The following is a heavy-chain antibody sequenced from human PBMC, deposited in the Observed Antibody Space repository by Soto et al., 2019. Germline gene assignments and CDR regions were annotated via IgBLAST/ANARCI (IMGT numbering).Heavy chain of an antibody. Sequence: QVQLQESGPELVQPSQTLSLTCSVSGGSITTNGHYWTWIRQHPGQGLEWIAYIYYTGNSYLNPSLKSRLSISVDTSKNQFSLELRSVTAADTAVYYCAREQWGFDSWGQGTLVTVSS. CDR1: GGSITTNGHY. CDR3: AREQWGFDS. CDR2: IYYTGNS. D-gene: IGHD6-19*01. J-gene: IGHJ4*02. V-gene: IGHV4-31*03.